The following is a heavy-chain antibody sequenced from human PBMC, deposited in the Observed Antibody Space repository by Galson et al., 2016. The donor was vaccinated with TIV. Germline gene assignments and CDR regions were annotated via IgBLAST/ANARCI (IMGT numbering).Heavy chain of an antibody. J-gene: IGHJ6*02. CDR1: GGTFSTYV. V-gene: IGHV1-69*13. Sequence: SVKVSCKASGGTFSTYVFNWVRLAPGQGLEWMGGIIPLFGTTNYAQKFQGRVTITADASSTTVYMELNSLRSGDTAVYYCASDRNTALDTYHQYYGMDVWGQGTTVTVSS. CDR3: ASDRNTALDTYHQYYGMDV. CDR2: IIPLFGTT. D-gene: IGHD5-18*01.